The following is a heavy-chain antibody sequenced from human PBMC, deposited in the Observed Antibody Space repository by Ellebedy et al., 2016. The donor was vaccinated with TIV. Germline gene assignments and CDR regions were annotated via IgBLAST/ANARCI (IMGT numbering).Heavy chain of an antibody. J-gene: IGHJ4*02. CDR2: VVGSGTT. CDR3: AKDAVLREGYWEFDS. Sequence: GESLKISCAASGFSFSTYAMSLVRQAPGKGLEWVSGVVGSGTTYYAYSVKGRFTISRDISMNTLFLQMNSLREEDSAIYYCAKDAVLREGYWEFDSWGQGTLVTVSS. D-gene: IGHD2-8*02. V-gene: IGHV3-23*01. CDR1: GFSFSTYA.